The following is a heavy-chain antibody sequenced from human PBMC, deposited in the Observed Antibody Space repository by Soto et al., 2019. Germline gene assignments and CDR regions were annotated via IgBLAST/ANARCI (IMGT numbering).Heavy chain of an antibody. V-gene: IGHV1-18*04. CDR2: ISAYNGNT. D-gene: IGHD2-21*01. Sequence: QVQLVQSGAEVKKPGASVKVSCKASGYTCTSYGISWVRQAPGQGLEWMGWISAYNGNTNYEQKLQGRVTMTTDTSPRTADMELRSLRSDDTAVYYCARDSRPVIPFPKSWDYWGQRSLVVVSS. J-gene: IGHJ4*02. CDR3: ARDSRPVIPFPKSWDY. CDR1: GYTCTSYG.